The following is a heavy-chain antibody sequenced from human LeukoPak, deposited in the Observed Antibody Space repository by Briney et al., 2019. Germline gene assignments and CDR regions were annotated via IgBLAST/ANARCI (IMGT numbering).Heavy chain of an antibody. CDR2: ISSSSSYI. CDR1: RFTFSSYS. J-gene: IGHJ4*02. Sequence: GGSLRLSCAASRFTFSSYSMNWVRQAPGKGLEWVSSISSSSSYIYYADSVKGRFTISRDNAKNSLYLQMNSLRAEDMAVYYCARDGEYSGYDWGNDYWGQGTLVTVSS. CDR3: ARDGEYSGYDWGNDY. D-gene: IGHD5-12*01. V-gene: IGHV3-21*04.